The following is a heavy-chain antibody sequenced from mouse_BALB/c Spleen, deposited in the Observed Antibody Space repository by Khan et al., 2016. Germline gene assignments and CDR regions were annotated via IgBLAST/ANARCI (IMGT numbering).Heavy chain of an antibody. CDR1: GYSITSDYA. CDR2: ISYSGST. CDR3: ARWGYGYAMDY. Sequence: EVQLQESGPGLVKPSQSLSLTYTVTGYSITSDYAWNWIRQFPGNKLEWMGYISYSGSTIYNPSLKNRISITRDNSKNQFFLQLNSVTTEDTATYYCARWGYGYAMDYWGQGTSVTVSS. D-gene: IGHD2-14*01. V-gene: IGHV3-2*02. J-gene: IGHJ4*01.